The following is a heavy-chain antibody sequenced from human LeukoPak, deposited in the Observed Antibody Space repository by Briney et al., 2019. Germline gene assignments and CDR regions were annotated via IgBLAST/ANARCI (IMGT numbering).Heavy chain of an antibody. CDR2: VRIAGDS. Sequence: PGGSLRLSCAASGFTFNNYDVHWVRQPTGKGLEWVSSVRIAGDSYYADSVKGRFTISRDNSKNTLYLQMNSLRAEDTAVYYCARDMVLIQPQLRIFDYWGQGTLVTVSS. CDR1: GFTFNNYD. V-gene: IGHV3-13*01. CDR3: ARDMVLIQPQLRIFDY. J-gene: IGHJ4*02. D-gene: IGHD4/OR15-4a*01.